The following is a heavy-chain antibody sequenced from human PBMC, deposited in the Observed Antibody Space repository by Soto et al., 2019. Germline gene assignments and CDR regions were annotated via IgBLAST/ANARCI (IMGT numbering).Heavy chain of an antibody. Sequence: GGSLRLSCAASGFIFKMYWMHWVRQSPGKGLVWISRIYNDGTYSDYADSVRGRFTISRDNVNDTLYLQMNNLRAEDSGLYYCPRGPRPLSTGPGAYWGQGTKVTVSS. J-gene: IGHJ4*02. CDR1: GFIFKMYW. V-gene: IGHV3-74*01. CDR2: IYNDGTYS. D-gene: IGHD3-10*01. CDR3: PRGPRPLSTGPGAY.